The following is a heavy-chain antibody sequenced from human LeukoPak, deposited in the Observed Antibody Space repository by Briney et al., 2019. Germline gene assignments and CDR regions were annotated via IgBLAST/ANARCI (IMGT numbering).Heavy chain of an antibody. CDR2: IHESRRT. Sequence: SETLSLTCSVYTGSLSGYSWSWIRQSPGKELEWIGEIHESRRTDYNPSLKSRVTISKDTSKKEFSLKLTSVTAADTAVYYCARVKEGLGYAFDIWGQGTMVTVPS. V-gene: IGHV4-34*01. J-gene: IGHJ3*02. CDR1: TGSLSGYS. CDR3: ARVKEGLGYAFDI. D-gene: IGHD3-10*01.